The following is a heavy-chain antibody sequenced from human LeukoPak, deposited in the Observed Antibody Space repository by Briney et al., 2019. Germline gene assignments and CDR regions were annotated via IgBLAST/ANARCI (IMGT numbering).Heavy chain of an antibody. CDR3: ARDLGYCTSTSCYSLYGMDV. Sequence: GGSLRLSCAASGFTFSSYEMNWVRQAPGKGLEWVSYISSSGSTIYYADSVKGRFTISRDNAKNSLYPQMNSLRAEDTAVYYCARDLGYCTSTSCYSLYGMDVWGKGTTVTVSS. D-gene: IGHD2-2*02. CDR1: GFTFSSYE. CDR2: ISSSGSTI. J-gene: IGHJ6*04. V-gene: IGHV3-48*03.